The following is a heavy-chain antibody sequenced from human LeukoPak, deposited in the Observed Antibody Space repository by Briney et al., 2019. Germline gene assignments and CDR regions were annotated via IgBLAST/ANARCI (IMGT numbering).Heavy chain of an antibody. Sequence: GASVKVSCKASGGTFSSYAISWVRQAPGQGLEWMGGIIPIFGTANYAQKFQGRVTITADESTSTAYMELSSLRSEDTAVYYCARASTMIVVVSPFDYWGQGTLVTVSS. CDR3: ARASTMIVVVSPFDY. D-gene: IGHD3-22*01. CDR2: IIPIFGTA. V-gene: IGHV1-69*13. CDR1: GGTFSSYA. J-gene: IGHJ4*02.